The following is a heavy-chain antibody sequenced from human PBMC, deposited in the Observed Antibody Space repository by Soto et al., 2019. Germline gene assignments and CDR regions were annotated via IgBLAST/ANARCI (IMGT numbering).Heavy chain of an antibody. D-gene: IGHD3-10*01. J-gene: IGHJ6*02. CDR3: ARVGFRELYGMDV. CDR2: IYYSGSA. V-gene: IGHV4-59*12. Sequence: PSETLSLTCTVSGGSISSYYWSWIRQPPGKGLEWIGYIYYSGSANYNPSLKSRVTISVDTSKNQFSLKLSSVTAADTAVYYCARVGFRELYGMDVWGQGTTVTVAS. CDR1: GGSISSYY.